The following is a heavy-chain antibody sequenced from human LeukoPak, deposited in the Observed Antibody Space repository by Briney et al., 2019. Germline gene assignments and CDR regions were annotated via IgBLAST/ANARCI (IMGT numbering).Heavy chain of an antibody. CDR1: GYSISSGYY. D-gene: IGHD5-18*01. CDR3: ATRGPDTAMDNYYYYYMDV. J-gene: IGHJ6*03. V-gene: IGHV4-38-2*02. CDR2: IYHSGST. Sequence: SETLSLTCTVSGYSISSGYYWGWIRQPPGKGLEWIGSIYHSGSTYYNPSLKSRVTISVDTSKNQFSLKLSSVTAADTAVYYCATRGPDTAMDNYYYYYMDVWGKGTTVTISS.